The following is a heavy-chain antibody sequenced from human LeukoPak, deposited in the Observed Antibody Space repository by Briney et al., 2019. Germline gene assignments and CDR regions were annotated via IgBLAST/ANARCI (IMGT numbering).Heavy chain of an antibody. CDR3: ARNGMDV. CDR1: GGSFSDYY. V-gene: IGHV4-34*01. J-gene: IGHJ6*02. Sequence: SETLSLTCAVYGGSFSDYYWSWIRQPPGKGLEWIGEINHSGSTNYNPSLKSRVTISVDTSKNQFSLKLSSVTAADTAVYYCARNGMDVWGQGTTVTVSS. CDR2: INHSGST.